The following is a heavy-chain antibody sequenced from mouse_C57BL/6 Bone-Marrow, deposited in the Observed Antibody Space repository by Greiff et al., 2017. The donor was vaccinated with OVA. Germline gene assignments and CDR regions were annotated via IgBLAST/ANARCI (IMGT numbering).Heavy chain of an antibody. J-gene: IGHJ2*01. D-gene: IGHD1-1*01. CDR3: TPITTVVRGDY. CDR1: GYTFTDYE. CDR2: IDPETGGT. V-gene: IGHV1-15*01. Sequence: QVHVKQSGAELVRPGASVTLSCKASGYTFTDYEMHWVKQTPVHGLEWIGAIDPETGGTAYNQKFKGKAILTADKSSSTAYMELRSLTSEDSAVYYCTPITTVVRGDYWGQGTTLTVSS.